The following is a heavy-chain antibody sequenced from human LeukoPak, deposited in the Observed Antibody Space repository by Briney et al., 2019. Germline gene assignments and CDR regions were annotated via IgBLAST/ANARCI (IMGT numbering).Heavy chain of an antibody. CDR3: ARRKANSDGEIDF. V-gene: IGHV3-48*01. D-gene: IGHD5-18*01. J-gene: IGHJ4*02. CDR1: GFVFSSYN. CDR2: INPGSTAI. Sequence: GGSLRLSCAASGFVFSSYNMNWVRQAPGKGLEWVSFINPGSTAIYYADSVKGRFTMSRDNGKNSLYLQMNNLRAEDTAIYYCARRKANSDGEIDFWGQGTLVTVSS.